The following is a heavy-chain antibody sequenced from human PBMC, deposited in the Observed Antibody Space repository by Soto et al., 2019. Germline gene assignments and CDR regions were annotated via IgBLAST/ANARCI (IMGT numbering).Heavy chain of an antibody. CDR2: IYYSGST. D-gene: IGHD6-6*01. Sequence: SETLSLTCTFSGGSISSSSYYWGWIRQPPGKGLEWIGSIYYSGSTYYNPSLKSRVTISVDTSKNQFSLKLSSVTAADTAVYYCATPPSGQSSSSDYWGQGTLVTVSS. CDR1: GGSISSSSYY. V-gene: IGHV4-39*01. J-gene: IGHJ4*02. CDR3: ATPPSGQSSSSDY.